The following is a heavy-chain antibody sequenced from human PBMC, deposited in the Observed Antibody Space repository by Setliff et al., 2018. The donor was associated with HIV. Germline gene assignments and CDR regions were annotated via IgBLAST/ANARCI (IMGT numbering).Heavy chain of an antibody. CDR2: IIPSLGTA. CDR3: ARDAGYSGSAWNY. CDR1: GDTFSSYP. J-gene: IGHJ4*02. Sequence: EASVKVSCKSSGDTFSSYPITWVRQAPGQGLEWMGGIIPSLGTANYAQRFQGRVTFTADESTTTVYMELSSLRSEDTAMYYCARDAGYSGSAWNYWGQGTLVTVSS. D-gene: IGHD5-12*01. V-gene: IGHV1-69*13.